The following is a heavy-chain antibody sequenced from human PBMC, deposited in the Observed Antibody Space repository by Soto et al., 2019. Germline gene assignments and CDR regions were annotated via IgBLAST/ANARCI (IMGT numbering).Heavy chain of an antibody. V-gene: IGHV4-4*02. CDR1: WGSSVGSNW. CDR2: IYHSWST. J-gene: IGHJ4*01. D-gene: IGHD3-10*01. Sequence: PSETLSVSCAVAWGSSVGSNWWSWVRQHPGKGLEWIGEIYHSWSTNYNPSLKSRVTISVDKSKNQFSMKLSSVTAADTAVYYCSRQYYFGSGSYYNPPSAFWGHRTLVTVSS. CDR3: SRQYYFGSGSYYNPPSAF.